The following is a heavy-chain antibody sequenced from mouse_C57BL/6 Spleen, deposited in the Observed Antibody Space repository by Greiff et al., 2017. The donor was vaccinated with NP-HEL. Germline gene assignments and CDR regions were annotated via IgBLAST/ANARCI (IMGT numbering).Heavy chain of an antibody. Sequence: DVQLQESGPELVKPGASVKMSCKASGYTFTDYNMHWVKQSHGKSLEWIGYINPNNGGTSYNQKFKGKATLTVNKSSSTAYMELRSLTSEDSAVHYCARYYYGNYVGFDYWGQGTTLTVSS. J-gene: IGHJ2*01. D-gene: IGHD2-1*01. CDR1: GYTFTDYN. CDR3: ARYYYGNYVGFDY. CDR2: INPNNGGT. V-gene: IGHV1-22*01.